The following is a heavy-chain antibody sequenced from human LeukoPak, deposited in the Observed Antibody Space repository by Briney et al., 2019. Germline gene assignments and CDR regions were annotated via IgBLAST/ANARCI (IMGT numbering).Heavy chain of an antibody. D-gene: IGHD2-2*01. V-gene: IGHV1-2*02. CDR1: GYTFTGYY. J-gene: IGHJ4*02. CDR3: ARDRTKYCRSTSCPLDY. CDR2: INPNSGGT. Sequence: ASVKVSCKASGYTFTGYYMHWVRQAPGQGLEWMGWINPNSGGTNYAQKFQGRVTMTRDTFISTAYMELSRLRSDDTAVYYCARDRTKYCRSTSCPLDYWGQGTLVTVSS.